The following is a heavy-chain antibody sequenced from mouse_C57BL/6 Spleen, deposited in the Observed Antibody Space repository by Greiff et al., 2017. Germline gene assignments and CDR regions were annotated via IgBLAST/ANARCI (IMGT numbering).Heavy chain of an antibody. CDR3: ARLTRGNYLDYYAMDY. J-gene: IGHJ4*01. CDR1: GYTFTSYW. D-gene: IGHD2-1*01. Sequence: QVQLQQPGAELVKPGASVKLSCKASGYTFTSYWMHWVKQRPGQGLEWIGMIHPNSGSTNYNEKFKSKATLTVDKSSSTAYMQLSSLTSEDSEVYYCARLTRGNYLDYYAMDYWGQGTSVTVSS. CDR2: IHPNSGST. V-gene: IGHV1-64*01.